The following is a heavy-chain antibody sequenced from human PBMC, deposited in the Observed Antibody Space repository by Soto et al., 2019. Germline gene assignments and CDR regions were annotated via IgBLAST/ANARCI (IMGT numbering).Heavy chain of an antibody. J-gene: IGHJ6*02. Sequence: EVQLVESGGGLVQPGGSLRLSCAASGFTFSSYSMNWVRQAPGKGLELVSYISSSSSTIYYADSVKGRFTISRDNAKNSLYLQMNSLRAEDTAVYYCARDRTNILVVVDATLDYYYGMDVWGQGTTVTVSS. D-gene: IGHD2-15*01. CDR1: GFTFSSYS. CDR3: ARDRTNILVVVDATLDYYYGMDV. CDR2: ISSSSSTI. V-gene: IGHV3-48*01.